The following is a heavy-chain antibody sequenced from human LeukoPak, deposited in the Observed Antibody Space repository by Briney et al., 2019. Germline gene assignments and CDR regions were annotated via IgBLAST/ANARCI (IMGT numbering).Heavy chain of an antibody. D-gene: IGHD6-19*01. V-gene: IGHV3-53*01. J-gene: IGHJ4*02. Sequence: GGSLRLSCAASGFTVRSNYMSWVRQAPGKGLEWVSVIYSGGSTYYADSVKGRFTISRDNSKNTLYLQMNSLRAEDTAVYYCARESPAVAWHPLDYWGQGTLVTVSS. CDR1: GFTVRSNY. CDR2: IYSGGST. CDR3: ARESPAVAWHPLDY.